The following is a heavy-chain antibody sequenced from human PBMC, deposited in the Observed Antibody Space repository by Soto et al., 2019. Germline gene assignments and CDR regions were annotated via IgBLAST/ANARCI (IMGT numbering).Heavy chain of an antibody. V-gene: IGHV1-18*01. Sequence: QVQLVQSGVEVKEPGASVKVSCKASGYTFTTYGISWVRQAPGQGLEWMGWISANNGNTKYAQKLQGRVTMTTDTSTSTAYMEPRSLRSDDTAVYYCARDVCVWGTYGYFLHWGQGTLVTVSS. D-gene: IGHD3-16*01. CDR1: GYTFTTYG. CDR3: ARDVCVWGTYGYFLH. J-gene: IGHJ1*01. CDR2: ISANNGNT.